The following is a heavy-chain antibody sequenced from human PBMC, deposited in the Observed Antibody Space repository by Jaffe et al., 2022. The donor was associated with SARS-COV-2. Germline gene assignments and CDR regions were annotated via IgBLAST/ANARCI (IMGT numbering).Heavy chain of an antibody. V-gene: IGHV3-30*18. D-gene: IGHD1-26*01. CDR1: GFTFRSFD. Sequence: QVQLVESGGGVVLPGRSLRLSCAASGFTFRSFDMHWVRQAPGKGLEWLGRISHDGNNKHYRDSVKGRFAISRDNSKNTLYLQMDSLRPDDTAVYFCAKDEGAESGDKIHYWGQGTPVTVSS. CDR2: ISHDGNNK. J-gene: IGHJ4*02. CDR3: AKDEGAESGDKIHY.